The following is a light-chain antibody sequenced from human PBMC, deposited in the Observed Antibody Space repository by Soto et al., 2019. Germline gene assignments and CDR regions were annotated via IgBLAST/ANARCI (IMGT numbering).Light chain of an antibody. CDR3: QQRSNGLT. Sequence: EIVLTQSPATLSLSPGERATLSCRASQIVSSYLAWYQHKPGQAPRLLIYDASNRATGIPARFSGSGSGTDFTLTIRSLEPEDFAVYYCQQRSNGLTFGGGTKVEIK. CDR1: QIVSSY. CDR2: DAS. V-gene: IGKV3-11*01. J-gene: IGKJ4*01.